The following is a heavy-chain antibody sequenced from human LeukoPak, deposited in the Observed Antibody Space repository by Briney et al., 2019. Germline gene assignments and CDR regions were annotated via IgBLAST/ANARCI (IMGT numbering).Heavy chain of an antibody. D-gene: IGHD5-24*01. J-gene: IGHJ4*02. CDR1: GGSISSYY. Sequence: SETLSLTCTVSGGSISSYYWSWIRQPPGKGLEWIGYIYYSGSTYYNPSLKSRVTISVDTSKNQFSLKLSSVTAADTAVYYCASSRRDGYNRPFDYWGQGTLVTVSS. V-gene: IGHV4-59*08. CDR2: IYYSGST. CDR3: ASSRRDGYNRPFDY.